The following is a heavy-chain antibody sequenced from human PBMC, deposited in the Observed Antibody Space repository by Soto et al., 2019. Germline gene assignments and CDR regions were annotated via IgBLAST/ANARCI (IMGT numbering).Heavy chain of an antibody. D-gene: IGHD5-18*01. V-gene: IGHV4-31*03. Sequence: QVQLQESGPGLVKPSQTLSLTCTVSGGSISSGGYYWSWIRQHPGKGLEWIGYIYYSGSTYYNPSLKSRVTIAVETSKNQFSLKLSSVTAADTAVYYCARVQANPAMVLFDYWGQGTLVTVSS. J-gene: IGHJ4*02. CDR1: GGSISSGGYY. CDR2: IYYSGST. CDR3: ARVQANPAMVLFDY.